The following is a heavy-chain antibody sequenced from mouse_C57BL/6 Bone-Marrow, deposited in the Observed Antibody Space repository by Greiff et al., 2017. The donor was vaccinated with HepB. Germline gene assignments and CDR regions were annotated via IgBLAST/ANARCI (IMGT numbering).Heavy chain of an antibody. CDR3: ATHPHYCGSGLDY. CDR2: ISSGGSYT. J-gene: IGHJ2*01. Sequence: EVQLQESGGDLVKPGGSLKLSCAASGFTFSSYGMSWVRQTPDKRLEWVATISSGGSYTYYPDSVKGRIPISKDNAKNTLYLQLSRLKSEDTAMYYGATHPHYCGSGLDYWGQGTALTVSS. CDR1: GFTFSSYG. D-gene: IGHD1-1*01. V-gene: IGHV5-6*01.